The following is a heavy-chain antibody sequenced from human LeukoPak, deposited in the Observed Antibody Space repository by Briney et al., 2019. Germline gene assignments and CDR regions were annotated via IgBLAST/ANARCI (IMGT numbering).Heavy chain of an antibody. CDR3: ARGDYVWGSYRDRPPPFDY. J-gene: IGHJ4*02. D-gene: IGHD3-16*02. Sequence: SQTLSLTCAIFGDSVSSNSATWNWIRQSPSRGLEWLGRTYYRSKWYNDYAVSVKSRITINTDTSKNQFSLELNSVTPEDTAVYYCARGDYVWGSYRDRPPPFDYWGQGTLVTVSS. CDR2: TYYRSKWYN. CDR1: GDSVSSNSAT. V-gene: IGHV6-1*01.